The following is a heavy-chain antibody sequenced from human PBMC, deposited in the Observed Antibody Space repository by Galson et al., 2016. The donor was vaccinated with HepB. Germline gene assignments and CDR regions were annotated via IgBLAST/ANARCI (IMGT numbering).Heavy chain of an antibody. CDR1: GFSLSTTGMR. CDR2: IDWNGYT. V-gene: IGHV2-70*04. Sequence: PALVKPTQTLTLTCSFSGFSLSTTGMRVSWIRQAPGRALEWLARIDWNGYTFYSTSLKTRLTISKDTSKNQVVLTMTNMDPVDTATYYCVRTQGSSAWSDYWFDPWGQGTLVTVSS. CDR3: VRTQGSSAWSDYWFDP. J-gene: IGHJ5*02. D-gene: IGHD6-19*01.